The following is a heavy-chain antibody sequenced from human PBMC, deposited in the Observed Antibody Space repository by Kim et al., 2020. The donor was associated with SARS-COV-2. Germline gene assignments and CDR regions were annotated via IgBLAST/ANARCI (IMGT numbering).Heavy chain of an antibody. D-gene: IGHD2-21*02. Sequence: GGSLRLSCAASGFTFSSYAMHWVRQAPGKGLEWVAVISYDGSNKYYADSVKGRFTISRDNSKNTLYLQMNSLRAEDTAVYYCARGAGMTALPFVAFYYG. V-gene: IGHV3-30*04. J-gene: IGHJ6*01. CDR1: GFTFSSYA. CDR3: ARGAGMTALPFVAFYYG. CDR2: ISYDGSNK.